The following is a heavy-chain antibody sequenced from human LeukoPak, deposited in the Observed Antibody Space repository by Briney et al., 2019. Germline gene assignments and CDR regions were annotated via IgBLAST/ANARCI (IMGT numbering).Heavy chain of an antibody. CDR2: ISWNSGSI. J-gene: IGHJ4*02. Sequence: GGSLRLSCAASGFTFDDYAMHWVRQAPGKGLEWVSGISWNSGSIGYADSVKGRFTISRDNAKNSLYLQMNSLRAEDTALYYCAKAQYYDILTGYLFDDWGQGTLVTVSS. D-gene: IGHD3-9*01. V-gene: IGHV3-9*01. CDR1: GFTFDDYA. CDR3: AKAQYYDILTGYLFDD.